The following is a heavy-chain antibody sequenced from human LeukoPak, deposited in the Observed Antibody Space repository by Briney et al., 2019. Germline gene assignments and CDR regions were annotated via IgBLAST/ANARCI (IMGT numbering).Heavy chain of an antibody. D-gene: IGHD3-10*02. Sequence: GGSLRLSCAASGFTFSRSNMNWVRQAPGKGLEWVSSITTSSSYIYCADSVKGRFTISRDNAKNSLYLQMNSLRAEDTAVYYCAELGITMIGGVWGKGTTVTISS. CDR1: GFTFSRSN. J-gene: IGHJ6*04. V-gene: IGHV3-21*01. CDR2: ITTSSSYI. CDR3: AELGITMIGGV.